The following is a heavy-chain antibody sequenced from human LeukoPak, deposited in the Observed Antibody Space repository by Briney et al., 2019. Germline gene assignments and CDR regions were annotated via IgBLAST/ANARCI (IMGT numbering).Heavy chain of an antibody. J-gene: IGHJ4*02. Sequence: SETLSLTCTVSGDSISSINCYWGWFGQPPGKGLEWIGSIYFSGGTYYNASLKSRVTISVDTSKDQFSLKLSSVTAADTAVYYCARQTGSGLFSLPGGQGTLVTVSS. CDR1: GDSISSINCY. CDR3: ARQTGSGLFSLP. V-gene: IGHV4-39*01. CDR2: IYFSGGT. D-gene: IGHD3-10*01.